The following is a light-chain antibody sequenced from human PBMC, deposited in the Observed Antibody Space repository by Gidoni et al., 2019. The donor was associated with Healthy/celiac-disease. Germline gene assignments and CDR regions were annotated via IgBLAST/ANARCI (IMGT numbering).Light chain of an antibody. V-gene: IGKV3-11*01. CDR3: QQRSNWPPGYT. Sequence: ILLTQSPATLSLSPGERATLSCRASQSVSSYLAWYQQKPGQAPRLLIYDASNRATGIPARFSGSGSGTDFTLTISSLEPEDFAVYYCQQRSNWPPGYTFGQGTKLEIK. CDR2: DAS. J-gene: IGKJ2*01. CDR1: QSVSSY.